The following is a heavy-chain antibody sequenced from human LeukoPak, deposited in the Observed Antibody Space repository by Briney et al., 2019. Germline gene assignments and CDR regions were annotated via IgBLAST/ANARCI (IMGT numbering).Heavy chain of an antibody. V-gene: IGHV4-59*01. D-gene: IGHD6-19*01. CDR3: ARGLALMDV. CDR2: IYYSGST. J-gene: IGHJ6*02. CDR1: GGSISSYY. Sequence: PSQTLSLTCAVSGGSISSYYWSWIRQPPGEGLEWIGYIYYSGSTNYNPSLKSRVTISVDTSKNQFSLKLSSVTAADTAVYYCARGLALMDVWGQGTTVTVSS.